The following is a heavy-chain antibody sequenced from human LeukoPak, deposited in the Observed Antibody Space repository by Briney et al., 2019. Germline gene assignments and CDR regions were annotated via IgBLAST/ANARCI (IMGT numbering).Heavy chain of an antibody. CDR2: IWYDGSNK. D-gene: IGHD2-2*02. Sequence: PGGSLRLSCAASGFTFSSYGMHWVRQAPGKGLEWVAVIWYDGSNKYYADSVKGRFTISRDNSKNTLYLQMNSLRAEDTAVYYCAKGPDFGQLGTIDIVVVPAAISFICDYWGQGTLVTVSS. CDR1: GFTFSSYG. J-gene: IGHJ4*02. CDR3: AKGPDFGQLGTIDIVVVPAAISFICDY. V-gene: IGHV3-33*06.